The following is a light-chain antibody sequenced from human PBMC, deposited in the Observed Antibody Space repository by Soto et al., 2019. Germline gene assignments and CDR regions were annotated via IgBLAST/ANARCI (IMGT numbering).Light chain of an antibody. V-gene: IGKV3-20*01. CDR2: AAS. CDR1: QSVSGSY. CDR3: HQYGSSPWA. J-gene: IGKJ4*01. Sequence: EIVLTQSPGTLSLSPGERATLSCRASQSVSGSYLAWYQQKPGQTPRLLIYAASSRATGIPDKFNGSGSGTDFTLTISRLEPEDFAVYYCHQYGSSPWAFGGGTKVEIK.